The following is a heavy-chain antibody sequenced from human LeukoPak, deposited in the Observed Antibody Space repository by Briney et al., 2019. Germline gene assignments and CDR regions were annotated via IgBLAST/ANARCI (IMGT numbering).Heavy chain of an antibody. V-gene: IGHV3-7*01. Sequence: GGSLRLSCAASGFTFNGYWMSWVRQAPGKGLEWVANIKEDGSEKYYVDSVKGRFTISRDNAKNSLYLQMNSLRAEDTAVYYCARGSMMNTIFGVVRLWDSWFDPWGQGTLVTVSS. J-gene: IGHJ5*02. CDR1: GFTFNGYW. CDR3: ARGSMMNTIFGVVRLWDSWFDP. CDR2: IKEDGSEK. D-gene: IGHD3-3*01.